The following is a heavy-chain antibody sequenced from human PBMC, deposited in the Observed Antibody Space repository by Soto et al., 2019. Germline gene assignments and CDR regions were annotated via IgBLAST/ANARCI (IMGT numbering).Heavy chain of an antibody. Sequence: QLQLQESGPGLVKPSETLSLTCTVSGGSISSSSYYWGWIRQPPGKGLEWIGSIYYSGSTYYNPSLKSRVSISVDTSKNQFSLKLSSVTAADTAVYYCAQVPTVDTAMVGGGDYWGQGTLVTVSS. CDR3: AQVPTVDTAMVGGGDY. D-gene: IGHD5-18*01. V-gene: IGHV4-39*01. J-gene: IGHJ4*02. CDR1: GGSISSSSYY. CDR2: IYYSGST.